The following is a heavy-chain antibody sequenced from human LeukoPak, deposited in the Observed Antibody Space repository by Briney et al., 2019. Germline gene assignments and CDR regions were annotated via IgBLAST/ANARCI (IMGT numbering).Heavy chain of an antibody. CDR1: GFIFSTYS. V-gene: IGHV3-21*05. CDR2: IGSNSSHI. CDR3: ARVLIRAPDGFDF. Sequence: GGSLRLSCAASGFIFSTYSMNWVRQAPGKGREWVSYIGSNSSHIYYADSVRGRFTISRDNAKNSLYLQMNSLSAEDTAVYYCARVLIRAPDGFDFWGQGTMVTVSS. D-gene: IGHD2-8*01. J-gene: IGHJ3*01.